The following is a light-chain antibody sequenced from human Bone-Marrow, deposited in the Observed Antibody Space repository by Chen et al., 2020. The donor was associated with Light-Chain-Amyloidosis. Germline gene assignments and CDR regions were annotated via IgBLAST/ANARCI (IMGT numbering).Light chain of an antibody. V-gene: IGLV1-40*01. Sequence: HSVLTQPPSVAAAPRQSVAISRTGSTSNIGAGFGINWYQQLPGIAPKLLISGNNNRPSGVPDRFSGSKSGTSASLAITRLQSEDEGDYYCPSYDSSLSGVVFGGGTKLTVL. CDR1: TSNIGAGFG. J-gene: IGLJ2*01. CDR2: GNN. CDR3: PSYDSSLSGVV.